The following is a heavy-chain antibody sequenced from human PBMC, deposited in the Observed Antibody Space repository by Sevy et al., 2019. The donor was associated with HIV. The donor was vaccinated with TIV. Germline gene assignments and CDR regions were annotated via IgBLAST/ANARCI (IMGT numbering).Heavy chain of an antibody. V-gene: IGHV3-7*03. CDR2: IKQDGSEK. CDR3: ADAVSVEGAWGSDRYGVLNWFDP. J-gene: IGHJ5*02. Sequence: GGSLRLSCAASGFTFSSYWMSWVRQAPGKGLEWVANIKQDGSEKYYVDSVKGRFTISRDNAKNSLYLQMNSLRAEDTAVYYGADAVSVEGAWGSDRYGVLNWFDPWGQGTLVTVSS. D-gene: IGHD3-16*02. CDR1: GFTFSSYW.